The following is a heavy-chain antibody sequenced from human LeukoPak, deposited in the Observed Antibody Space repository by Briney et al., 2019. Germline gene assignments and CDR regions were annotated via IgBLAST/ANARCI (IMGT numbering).Heavy chain of an antibody. CDR1: GFTFSTFA. D-gene: IGHD3-9*01. Sequence: PGGSLRLSCAASGFTFSTFAMSWVRQAPGKGLEWVSAISGSGDRIYYADSVKGRFTISRDNSKNTLYLQMNSLRAEDTAVYYCAKDGPREAISYYDVLTVRRGGADYHYYYMDVWGKGTTVTVSS. J-gene: IGHJ6*03. CDR2: ISGSGDRI. CDR3: AKDGPREAISYYDVLTVRRGGADYHYYYMDV. V-gene: IGHV3-23*01.